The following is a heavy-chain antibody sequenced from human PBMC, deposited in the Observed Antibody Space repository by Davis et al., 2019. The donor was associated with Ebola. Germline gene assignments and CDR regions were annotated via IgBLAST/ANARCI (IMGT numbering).Heavy chain of an antibody. D-gene: IGHD3-22*01. CDR1: GGSVSSGSYY. CDR3: AREGDSSGYYDEAFDY. J-gene: IGHJ4*02. V-gene: IGHV4-61*01. Sequence: SETLSLTCTVSGGSVSSGSYYWSWIRQPPGKGLEWIGYIYCSGSTNYNPSLKSRVTISVDTSKNQCSLKLSSVTAADTAVYYCAREGDSSGYYDEAFDYWGQGTLVTVSS. CDR2: IYCSGST.